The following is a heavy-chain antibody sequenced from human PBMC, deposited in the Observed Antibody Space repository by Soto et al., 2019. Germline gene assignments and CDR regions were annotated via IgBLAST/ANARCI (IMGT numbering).Heavy chain of an antibody. CDR3: ASSGGYSGYDQIDY. J-gene: IGHJ4*02. V-gene: IGHV4-30-4*01. D-gene: IGHD5-12*01. CDR1: GGSISSGDYY. CDR2: IYYSGST. Sequence: SETLSLTCTVSGGSISSGDYYWSWIRQPPGKGLEWIGYIYYSGSTYYNPSLKSRVTISVDTSKNQFSLKLSSVTAADTAVYYCASSGGYSGYDQIDYWGQGTLVTVSS.